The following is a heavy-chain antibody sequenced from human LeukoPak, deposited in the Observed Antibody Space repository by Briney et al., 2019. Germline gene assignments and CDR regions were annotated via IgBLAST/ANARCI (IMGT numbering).Heavy chain of an antibody. CDR2: XSGSGGST. CDR3: ASQHDSSGYYDAFDI. Sequence: AXSGSGGSTYYADSVKGRFTISRDNPKNTLYLQMNSLRAEDTAVYYCASQHDSSGYYDAFDIWGQGTMVTVSS. D-gene: IGHD3-22*01. J-gene: IGHJ3*02. V-gene: IGHV3-23*01.